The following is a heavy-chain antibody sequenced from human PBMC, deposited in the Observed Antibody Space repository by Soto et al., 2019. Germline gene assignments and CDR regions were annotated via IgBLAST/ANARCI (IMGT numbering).Heavy chain of an antibody. CDR1: GFSLSNSGAG. J-gene: IGHJ4*02. V-gene: IGHV2-26*01. D-gene: IGHD3-10*01. CDR2: IFSNDEK. CDR3: ARIPTTVRGVSNTGYFDY. Sequence: TQTLTVTCTFTGFSLSNSGAGVGWIRHPSWKDLEWLAHIFSNDEKSYSTSLKSSLTISKDTSKSQVVLTMTNMDPLDTATYYCARIPTTVRGVSNTGYFDYWGQGTQVTVSS.